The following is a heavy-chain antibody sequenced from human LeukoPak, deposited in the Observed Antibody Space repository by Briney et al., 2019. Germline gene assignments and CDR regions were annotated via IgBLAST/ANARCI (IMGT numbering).Heavy chain of an antibody. V-gene: IGHV3-23*01. D-gene: IGHD1-26*01. CDR1: GFTFSSYA. CDR2: ISGSGGST. CDR3: PKCVGREDYIDS. Sequence: GGSLRLSCAASGFTFSSYAMSGVRRARGKGLEGVSVISGSGGSTYYADSVKGRFTISRENSKNTLYLQMKSLRGEDTAVYYCPKCVGREDYIDSWGQGTLVTVSS. J-gene: IGHJ4*02.